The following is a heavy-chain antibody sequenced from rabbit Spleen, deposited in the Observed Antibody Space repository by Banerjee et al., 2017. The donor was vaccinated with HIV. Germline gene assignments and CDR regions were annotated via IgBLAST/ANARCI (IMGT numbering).Heavy chain of an antibody. D-gene: IGHD4-1*01. CDR3: ARDLTDAIGWNFGW. V-gene: IGHV1S45*01. Sequence: QEQLVESGGGLVKPEGSLTLTCTASGFSFSSGYWMSWVRQAPGKGLEWIGCIYGGTGEPTYYASWAKGRFTISKTSSTTVTLQMTSLTAADSATYFCARDLTDAIGWNFGWWGPGTLVTVS. J-gene: IGHJ4*01. CDR1: GFSFSSGYW. CDR2: IYGGTGEPT.